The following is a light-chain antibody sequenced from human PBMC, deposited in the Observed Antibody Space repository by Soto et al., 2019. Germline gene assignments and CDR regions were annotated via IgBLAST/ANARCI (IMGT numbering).Light chain of an antibody. Sequence: EIVMTQSPVTLSVSPGERATLSCRASQNISRSLAWYQQKPGQGPSLLIYGTSTRAGGVPARFSGGGSATEFTRTITSLQFEDFAFYYCHQYNGWPRTFGQGTKVEI. CDR3: HQYNGWPRT. J-gene: IGKJ1*01. CDR1: QNISRS. CDR2: GTS. V-gene: IGKV3-15*01.